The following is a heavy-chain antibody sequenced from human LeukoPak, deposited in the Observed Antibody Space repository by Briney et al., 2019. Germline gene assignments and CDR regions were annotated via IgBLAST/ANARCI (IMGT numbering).Heavy chain of an antibody. Sequence: GASVKVSCKASGYTFTGYYMHWVRQAPGQGLEWMGWISAYNGNTNYAQKLQGRVTMTTDTSTSTAYMELRSLRSDDTAVYYCARLKYSNTNWFDPWGQGTLVTVSS. D-gene: IGHD6-6*01. CDR3: ARLKYSNTNWFDP. V-gene: IGHV1-18*04. J-gene: IGHJ5*02. CDR1: GYTFTGYY. CDR2: ISAYNGNT.